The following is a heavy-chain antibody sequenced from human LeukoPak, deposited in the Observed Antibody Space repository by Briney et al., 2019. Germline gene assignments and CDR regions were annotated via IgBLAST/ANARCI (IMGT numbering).Heavy chain of an antibody. J-gene: IGHJ4*02. CDR3: AATGLMGQWLAPGFDY. D-gene: IGHD6-19*01. Sequence: PGGSLRLSCAASGFTFDDYAMHWVRQAPGKGLEWVSGISWNSGSIGYADSVKGRFTISRDNAKNSLYLQMNSLRAEDTALYYCAATGLMGQWLAPGFDYWGQGTLVTVSS. CDR1: GFTFDDYA. CDR2: ISWNSGSI. V-gene: IGHV3-9*01.